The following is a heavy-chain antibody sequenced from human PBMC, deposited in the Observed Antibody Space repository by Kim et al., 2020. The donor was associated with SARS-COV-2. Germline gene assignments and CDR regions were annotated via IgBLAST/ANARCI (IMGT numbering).Heavy chain of an antibody. D-gene: IGHD6-19*01. V-gene: IGHV3-30*14. Sequence: ADSVKGRFTISRDNSKNTLFVHLDSLRAEDTAVYYCARGRGVAGLSFCDYWGQGTLVTVSS. CDR3: ARGRGVAGLSFCDY. J-gene: IGHJ4*02.